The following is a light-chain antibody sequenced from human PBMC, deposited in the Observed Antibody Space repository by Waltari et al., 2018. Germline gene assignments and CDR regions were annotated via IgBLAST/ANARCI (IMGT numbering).Light chain of an antibody. J-gene: IGKJ2*01. CDR2: AAS. V-gene: IGKV1-9*01. CDR3: QQLNSYPVT. Sequence: DIQLTQSPSFLSASVGDRVTITCRASQGINIYLAWYQQKPGKAPKLLICAASTLQSGVPSRCSGSGSGTEFTLTISSLQPEDFATYYCQQLNSYPVTFGQGTKLEIK. CDR1: QGINIY.